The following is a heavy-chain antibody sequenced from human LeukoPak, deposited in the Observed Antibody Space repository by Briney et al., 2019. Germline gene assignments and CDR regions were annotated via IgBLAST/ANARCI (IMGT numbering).Heavy chain of an antibody. CDR2: INPNSGGT. CDR3: ARAPLGYCSSTSCYVRYYFDY. CDR1: GYTFTGYY. D-gene: IGHD2-2*01. V-gene: IGHV1-2*02. Sequence: ASVKVSCTASGYTFTGYYMHWVRQAPGQGLEWMGWINPNSGGTNYAQKFQGRVTMTRDTSISTAYMELSRLRSDDTAVYYCARAPLGYCSSTSCYVRYYFDYWGQGTLVTVSS. J-gene: IGHJ4*02.